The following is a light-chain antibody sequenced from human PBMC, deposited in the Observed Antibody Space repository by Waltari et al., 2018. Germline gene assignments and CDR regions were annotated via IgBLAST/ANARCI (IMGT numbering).Light chain of an antibody. CDR2: GAS. CDR1: QSVSSD. CDR3: QQYNDWPKIT. V-gene: IGKV3-15*01. Sequence: EIVMTQSPATLSVSPGERATLSCRASQSVSSDLAWYQQKPGQAPRLLFSGASPRATGIPARFSGSGSGTDFTLSISSLQSEDFALYYCQQYNDWPKITFGQGTRLEIK. J-gene: IGKJ5*01.